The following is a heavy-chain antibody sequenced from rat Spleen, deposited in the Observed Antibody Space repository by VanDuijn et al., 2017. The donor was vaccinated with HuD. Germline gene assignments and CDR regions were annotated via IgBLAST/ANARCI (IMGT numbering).Heavy chain of an antibody. CDR3: ARDNSGYWYFDF. CDR1: GYSITNNY. CDR2: ISYSGST. Sequence: EVQLQESGPGLVKPSQSLSLTCSVTGYSITNNYWGWIRKFPGNKMEWMGYISYSGSTSYNPSLKSRISIARDTSKNQFFLQLNSVTIEDTATYYCARDNSGYWYFDFWGPGTMVTVSS. D-gene: IGHD1-10*01. J-gene: IGHJ1*01. V-gene: IGHV3-1*01.